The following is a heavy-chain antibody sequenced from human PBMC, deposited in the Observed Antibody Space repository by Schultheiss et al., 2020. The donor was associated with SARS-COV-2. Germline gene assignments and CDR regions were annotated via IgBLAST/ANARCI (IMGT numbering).Heavy chain of an antibody. CDR2: ISWDGGST. V-gene: IGHV3-43D*04. CDR1: GFSFSNHA. J-gene: IGHJ3*02. CDR3: AKGGYGGNSRDAFDI. Sequence: GGSLRLSCAASGFSFSNHAMHWVRQAPGKGLEWVSLISWDGGSTYYADSVKGRFTISRDNSKNSLYLQMNSLRAEDTALYYCAKGGYGGNSRDAFDIWGQGTMVTVSS. D-gene: IGHD4-23*01.